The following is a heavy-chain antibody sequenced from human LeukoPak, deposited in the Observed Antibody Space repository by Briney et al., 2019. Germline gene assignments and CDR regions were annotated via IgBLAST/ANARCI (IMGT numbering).Heavy chain of an antibody. J-gene: IGHJ6*03. CDR2: ISGNVITT. CDR1: GFTFSKHV. Sequence: GGSLRLSCAASGFTFSKHVMNWVRQAPGQGLQWVSGISGNVITTYYADSVKGRFTISRDNPKNTLYLQMNSLRVDDTAVYYCARFGASKLFHYYYYMDVWGKGTTVTVSS. CDR3: ARFGASKLFHYYYYMDV. D-gene: IGHD3-10*01. V-gene: IGHV3-23*01.